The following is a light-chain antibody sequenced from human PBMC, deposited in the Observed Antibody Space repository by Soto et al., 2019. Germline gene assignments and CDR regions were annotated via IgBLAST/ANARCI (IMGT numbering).Light chain of an antibody. J-gene: IGLJ1*01. Sequence: QSVLTQPASVSGSPGQSIALSCTGTSSDVGSYNLVSWYQQHPGKAPKLMIYDVGNRPSGVSDRFSGSKSGNTASLTISGLQAEDEADYYCSSYKSSNTLYVFGTGTKVTVL. CDR3: SSYKSSNTLYV. V-gene: IGLV2-14*03. CDR1: SSDVGSYNL. CDR2: DVG.